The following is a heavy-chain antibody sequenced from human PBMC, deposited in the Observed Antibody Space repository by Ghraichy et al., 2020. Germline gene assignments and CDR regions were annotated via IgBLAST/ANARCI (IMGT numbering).Heavy chain of an antibody. J-gene: IGHJ1*01. D-gene: IGHD6-13*01. V-gene: IGHV3-11*01. Sequence: GESLNISCAASGFTFSDYYMSWIRQAPGKGLEWVSYISSSGSTIYYADSVKGRFTISRDNAKNSLYLQMNSLRAEDTAVYYCARVTGRSWYFQHWGQGTLVTVSS. CDR1: GFTFSDYY. CDR2: ISSSGSTI. CDR3: ARVTGRSWYFQH.